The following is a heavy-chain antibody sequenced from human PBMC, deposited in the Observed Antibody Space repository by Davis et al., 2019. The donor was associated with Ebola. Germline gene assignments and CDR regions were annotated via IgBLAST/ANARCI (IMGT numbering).Heavy chain of an antibody. D-gene: IGHD1-14*01. CDR1: GYSFTSNW. CDR2: IFPGDSDT. CDR3: ARGTSLARNFDY. J-gene: IGHJ4*02. Sequence: KVSCKGSGYSFTSNWIAWVRQMPGKGLEWMGIIFPGDSDTRYSPSFQGQVTISADKSISTAYLQWSSLKASDTAMFYCARGTSLARNFDYWGQGTLVTVSS. V-gene: IGHV5-51*01.